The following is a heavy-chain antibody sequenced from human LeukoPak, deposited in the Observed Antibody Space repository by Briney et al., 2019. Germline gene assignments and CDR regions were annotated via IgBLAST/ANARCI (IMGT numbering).Heavy chain of an antibody. CDR3: AREVAVAAFDI. CDR1: GFTFSSYW. Sequence: GGSLRPSCAASGFTFSSYWMHWVRQAPGKGLVWVSRINSDGSSTSYADSVKGRFTISRDNAKNTLYLQMNSLRAEDTAVYYCAREVAVAAFDIWGQGTMVTVSS. V-gene: IGHV3-74*01. J-gene: IGHJ3*02. CDR2: INSDGSST. D-gene: IGHD6-19*01.